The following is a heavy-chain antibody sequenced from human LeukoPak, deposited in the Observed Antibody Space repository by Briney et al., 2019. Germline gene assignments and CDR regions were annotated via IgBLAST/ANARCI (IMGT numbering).Heavy chain of an antibody. Sequence: GASVKVSCKASGYTFTAYYMHWLRQAPGQGREWMVWINPNSCSTNYAHKFQVRVTMTRETSISTAYMELSRLRSDDTAVYYCAREAYCSSTRCFASGVQERDPYAFDIWGQGTMVTVSS. CDR3: AREAYCSSTRCFASGVQERDPYAFDI. D-gene: IGHD2-2*01. CDR1: GYTFTAYY. J-gene: IGHJ3*02. CDR2: INPNSCST. V-gene: IGHV1-2*07.